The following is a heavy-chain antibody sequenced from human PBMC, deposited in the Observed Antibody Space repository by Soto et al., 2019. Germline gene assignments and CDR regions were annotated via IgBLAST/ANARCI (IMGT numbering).Heavy chain of an antibody. CDR3: ARDYVDYDFWSGYYPTNNWFDP. J-gene: IGHJ5*02. V-gene: IGHV4-59*01. D-gene: IGHD3-3*01. CDR1: GGSISSYY. CDR2: IYYSGIT. Sequence: SETLSLTCTVSGGSISSYYWSWIRQPPGKGLEWIGYIYYSGITNYNPSLKSRVTISVDTSKNQFSLKLSSVTAADTAVYYCARDYVDYDFWSGYYPTNNWFDPWGQGSMMTVYS.